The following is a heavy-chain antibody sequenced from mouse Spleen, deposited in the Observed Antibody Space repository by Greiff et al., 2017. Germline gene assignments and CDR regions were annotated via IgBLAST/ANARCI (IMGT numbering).Heavy chain of an antibody. J-gene: IGHJ1*01. CDR1: GFSLTNYA. V-gene: IGHV2-4-1*01. CDR3: ARFTTATYWYFDV. Sequence: VHLVESGPGLVAPSQSLSITCTVSGFSLTNYAVHWVRQSPGKGLEWLGVIWSDGSTDYNAAFISRLSISKDNSKSQVFFKMNSLQADDTAIYYCARFTTATYWYFDVWGAGTTVTVSS. D-gene: IGHD1-2*01. CDR2: IWSDGST.